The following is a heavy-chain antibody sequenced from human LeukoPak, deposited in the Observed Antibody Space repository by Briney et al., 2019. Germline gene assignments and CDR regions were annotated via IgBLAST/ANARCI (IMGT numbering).Heavy chain of an antibody. CDR2: IYSGGST. CDR1: GFTVSSNY. V-gene: IGHV3-53*01. D-gene: IGHD4-17*01. J-gene: IGHJ4*02. CDR3: ARSQNYYTTEIDY. Sequence: PGGSLRLSCAASGFTVSSNYMSWVRQAPGKGLEWVSVIYSGGSTYYADSVKGLFTISRDNSKNTLYLQMNSLRAEDTAVYYCARSQNYYTTEIDYWGQGTLATVSS.